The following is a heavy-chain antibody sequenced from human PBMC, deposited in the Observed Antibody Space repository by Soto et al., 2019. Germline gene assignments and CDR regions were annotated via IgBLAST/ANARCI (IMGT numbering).Heavy chain of an antibody. CDR1: GYSFTSYW. CDR3: ATSFTVTTNYFDY. J-gene: IGHJ4*02. CDR2: IDPSDSYT. D-gene: IGHD4-17*01. V-gene: IGHV5-10-1*01. Sequence: PRESLKISCKGSGYSFTSYWISWVRQMPGKGLEWMGRIDPSDSYTNYSPSFQGHVTISADKSISTAYLQWSSLKASDTAMYYCATSFTVTTNYFDYWGQGTLVTVSS.